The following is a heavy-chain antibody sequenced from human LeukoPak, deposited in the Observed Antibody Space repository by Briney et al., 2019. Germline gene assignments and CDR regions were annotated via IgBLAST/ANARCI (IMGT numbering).Heavy chain of an antibody. CDR1: GFTFSSYS. J-gene: IGHJ3*02. V-gene: IGHV3-21*01. CDR3: ARIVLDYGGEGAFDI. D-gene: IGHD4-23*01. CDR2: ISSSSIYI. Sequence: GGSLRLSCAASGFTFSSYSMNWVRQAPGKGLEWVSSISSSSIYIYYADSLKGRFTISRDNAKNSLYLQMNSLRAEDTAVYYCARIVLDYGGEGAFDIWGQGTMVTVSS.